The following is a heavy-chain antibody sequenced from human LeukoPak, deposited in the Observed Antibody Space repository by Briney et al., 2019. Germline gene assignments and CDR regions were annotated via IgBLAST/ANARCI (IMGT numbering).Heavy chain of an antibody. D-gene: IGHD6-13*01. Sequence: GASVKVSCKASGYTFTSYDVSWVRQAPGQGIEWMGWISAYNGNTNYAQKFRGRVTMTTDTSTSTAYMELRSLRSDDRAVYYCARGNRYSSRWYEGFDYWGQGTLVTVSS. CDR1: GYTFTSYD. J-gene: IGHJ4*02. V-gene: IGHV1-18*04. CDR3: ARGNRYSSRWYEGFDY. CDR2: ISAYNGNT.